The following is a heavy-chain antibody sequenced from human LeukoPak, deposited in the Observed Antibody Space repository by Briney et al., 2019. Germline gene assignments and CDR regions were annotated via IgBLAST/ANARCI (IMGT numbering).Heavy chain of an antibody. D-gene: IGHD6-19*01. J-gene: IGHJ3*02. CDR1: GGSFSGYY. Sequence: SETLSLTCAVYGGSFSGYYWSWIRQPPGKGLEWLGEINHSGSTNYNLSLKSRVTISVDTSKNQFSLKLSSVTAADTAVYYCARGDIWYSSGWYGGHDAFDIWGQGTMVTVSS. CDR2: INHSGST. CDR3: ARGDIWYSSGWYGGHDAFDI. V-gene: IGHV4-34*01.